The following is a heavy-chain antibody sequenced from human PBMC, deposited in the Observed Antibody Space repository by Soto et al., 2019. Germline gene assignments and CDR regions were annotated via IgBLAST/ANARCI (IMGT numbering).Heavy chain of an antibody. D-gene: IGHD6-6*01. CDR2: ISASGDST. Sequence: GGSLRLSCAASGFSFSNYAMTWVRQAPGKGLEWVSVISASGDSTHYAASVKGRFTISRDNAKNTLYLQMNSLRAEETAVYYCAKEIAGRLGLPFGMDVWGQGTTVTVSS. J-gene: IGHJ6*02. V-gene: IGHV3-23*01. CDR3: AKEIAGRLGLPFGMDV. CDR1: GFSFSNYA.